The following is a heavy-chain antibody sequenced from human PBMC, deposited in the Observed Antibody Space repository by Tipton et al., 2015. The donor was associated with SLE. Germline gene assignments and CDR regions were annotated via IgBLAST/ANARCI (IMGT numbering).Heavy chain of an antibody. Sequence: TLSLTCAVYGGSFSGYSWTWIRQPPGKGLEWIGEINHSGSTIYNPSLKSRVTMSIDMSKNQFSLKLSSVTAADTAVYYCARGRVRRLGLNYWGQGTLVTVS. V-gene: IGHV4-34*01. CDR3: ARGRVRRLGLNY. CDR1: GGSFSGYS. D-gene: IGHD4-23*01. CDR2: INHSGST. J-gene: IGHJ4*02.